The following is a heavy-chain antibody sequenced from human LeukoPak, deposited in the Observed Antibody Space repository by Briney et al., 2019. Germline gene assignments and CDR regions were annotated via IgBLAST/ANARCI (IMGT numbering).Heavy chain of an antibody. CDR3: ARCIAVAGTRTPRLFDY. J-gene: IGHJ4*02. Sequence: SETLSLTCTVSGGSISSYYWSWIRQPPGKGLEWIWYIYYSGSTNYNPSLKSRVTISVDTSKNQFSLKLSSVTAADTAVYYCARCIAVAGTRTPRLFDYWGQGTLVTVSS. V-gene: IGHV4-59*01. CDR1: GGSISSYY. D-gene: IGHD6-19*01. CDR2: IYYSGST.